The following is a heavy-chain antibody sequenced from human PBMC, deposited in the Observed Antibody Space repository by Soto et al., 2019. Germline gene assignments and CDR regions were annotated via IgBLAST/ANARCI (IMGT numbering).Heavy chain of an antibody. CDR2: ISSSSSTI. Sequence: QPGGSLRLSCAASGFTFSSYSMNWVRQAPGKGLEWVSYISSSSSTIYYADSVKGRFTISRDNAKNSLYLQMNSLRDEDTAVYYCARDRRVVIPRFTASNYGMDVWGQGTTVTVSS. CDR1: GFTFSSYS. CDR3: ARDRRVVIPRFTASNYGMDV. D-gene: IGHD3-22*01. V-gene: IGHV3-48*02. J-gene: IGHJ6*02.